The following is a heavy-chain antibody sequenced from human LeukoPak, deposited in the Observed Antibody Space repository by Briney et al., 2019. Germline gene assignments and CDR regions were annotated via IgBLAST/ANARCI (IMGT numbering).Heavy chain of an antibody. V-gene: IGHV3-23*01. CDR3: TRDNANRAYDY. J-gene: IGHJ4*02. CDR2: ISGSGGST. Sequence: GGSLRLSCAASGFTFSSYAMSWVRQAPGKGLEWVSAISGSGGSTYYADSVKGRFTISRDSSKNTLYLQIDSLRAEDTATYYCTRDNANRAYDYWGQGTLVTVSS. CDR1: GFTFSSYA. D-gene: IGHD1-14*01.